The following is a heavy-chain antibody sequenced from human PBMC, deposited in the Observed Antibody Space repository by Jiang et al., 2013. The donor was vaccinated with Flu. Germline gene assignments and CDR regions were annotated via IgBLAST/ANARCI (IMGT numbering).Heavy chain of an antibody. CDR2: ISSSGSTI. CDR1: GLTFSDYY. D-gene: IGHD3-22*01. Sequence: QLVESGGGLVKPGGSLRLSCAASGLTFSDYYMSWIRQAPGKGLEWVSYISSSGSTIYYADSVKGRFTISRDNAKNSLYLQMNSLRAEDTAMYYCARDFGKTYYYDSSGYYGVGYWGQGTLVTVSS. V-gene: IGHV3-11*01. CDR3: ARDFGKTYYYDSSGYYGVGY. J-gene: IGHJ4*02.